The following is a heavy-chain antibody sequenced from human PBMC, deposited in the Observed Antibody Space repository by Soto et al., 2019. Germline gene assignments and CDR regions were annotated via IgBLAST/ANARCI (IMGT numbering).Heavy chain of an antibody. CDR2: IYYSGST. Sequence: TLSLTCPVSGGSISSGGYYWSWIRQHPGKGLEWIGYIYYSGSTYYNPSLKSRVTISVDTSKNQFSLKLSSVTAADTAVYYCARDRGTTVTARWFDPWGQGTLVTVSS. CDR1: GGSISSGGYY. V-gene: IGHV4-31*03. CDR3: ARDRGTTVTARWFDP. J-gene: IGHJ5*02. D-gene: IGHD4-17*01.